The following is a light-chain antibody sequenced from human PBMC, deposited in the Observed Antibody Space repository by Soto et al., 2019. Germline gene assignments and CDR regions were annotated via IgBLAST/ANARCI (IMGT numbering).Light chain of an antibody. CDR1: SSNIGAGYD. J-gene: IGLJ1*01. CDR2: GNS. Sequence: QSVPTQLPSVSGAPGQRVTISCTGSSSNIGAGYDVHWYQQLPGTAPKLLIYGNSNRPSGVPDRFSGSKSGTSASLAITGLQAEDEADYYCQSYDSSLRGVFGTGTKVTVL. V-gene: IGLV1-40*01. CDR3: QSYDSSLRGV.